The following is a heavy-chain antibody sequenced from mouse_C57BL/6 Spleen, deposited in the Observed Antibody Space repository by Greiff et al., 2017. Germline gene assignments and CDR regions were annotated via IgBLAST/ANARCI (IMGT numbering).Heavy chain of an antibody. Sequence: VQLQQSGPELVKPGASVKISCKASGYSFTGYYMHWVKQSHGNILDWIGYIYPYNGGSSYNQNFKCKATLTVDKSSSTAYMELLSLTSDDSAVYYCARSVGSRDFDDWGQGTTLTFSS. J-gene: IGHJ2*01. CDR1: GYSFTGYY. CDR3: ARSVGSRDFDD. D-gene: IGHD1-1*01. CDR2: IYPYNGGS. V-gene: IGHV1-31*01.